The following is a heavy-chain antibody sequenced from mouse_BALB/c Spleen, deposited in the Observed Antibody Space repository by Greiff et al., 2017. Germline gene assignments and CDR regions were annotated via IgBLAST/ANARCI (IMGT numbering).Heavy chain of an antibody. V-gene: IGHV5-9-4*01. D-gene: IGHD2-2*01. CDR2: ISSGGSYT. CDR3: ARKGLRHYFDY. CDR1: GFTFSSYA. J-gene: IGHJ2*01. Sequence: DVKLVESGGGLVKPGGSLKLSCAASGFTFSSYAMSWVRQSPEKRLEWVAEISSGGSYTYYPDTVTGRFTISRDNAKNTLYLEMSSLRSEDTAMYYCARKGLRHYFDYWGQGTTLTVSS.